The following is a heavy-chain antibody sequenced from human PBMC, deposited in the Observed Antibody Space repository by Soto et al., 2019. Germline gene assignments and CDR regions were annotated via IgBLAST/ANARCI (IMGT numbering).Heavy chain of an antibody. Sequence: AETLCLTCTVCGGSIRSYYWSWMRQPAGKGLEWIGYIYYSGSTNYNPSLKSRVTISVDTSKNQFSLKLSSVTAADTAVYYCARDTTDFWSGYWRTYGMDVWGQGTTVTVSS. CDR2: IYYSGST. CDR3: ARDTTDFWSGYWRTYGMDV. CDR1: GGSIRSYY. J-gene: IGHJ6*02. D-gene: IGHD3-3*01. V-gene: IGHV4-59*01.